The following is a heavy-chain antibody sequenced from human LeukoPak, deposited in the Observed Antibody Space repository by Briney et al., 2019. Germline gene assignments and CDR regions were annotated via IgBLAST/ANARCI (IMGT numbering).Heavy chain of an antibody. D-gene: IGHD6-19*01. CDR2: ISGSGSST. J-gene: IGHJ5*02. V-gene: IGHV3-23*01. Sequence: GGSLRLSCAASGFTFTSYAMNWVRQAPGKGLEWVSTISGSGSSTYYVDSVKGRFTISRDNAKNSLYLQMNGLRDEDTAVYYCARVAVAGRRFDPWGQGTLVTVSS. CDR3: ARVAVAGRRFDP. CDR1: GFTFTSYA.